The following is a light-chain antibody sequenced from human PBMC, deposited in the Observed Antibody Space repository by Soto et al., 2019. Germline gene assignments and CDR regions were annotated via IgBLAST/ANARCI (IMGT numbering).Light chain of an antibody. V-gene: IGKV1-9*01. CDR1: QAINIY. CDR3: QHFNSYPWT. Sequence: DIQMTQSPSSLSASVGDRVTITCRTSQAINIYLNWYQQKPGEPPRLPTFGASNLQSGVPSRFSGSGSGTEFTLTISTLQPDDFATYYCQHFNSYPWTFGQGTKV. J-gene: IGKJ1*01. CDR2: GAS.